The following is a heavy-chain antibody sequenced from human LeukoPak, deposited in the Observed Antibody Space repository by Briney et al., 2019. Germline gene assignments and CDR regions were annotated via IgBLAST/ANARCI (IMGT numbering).Heavy chain of an antibody. CDR2: INPNSGGT. J-gene: IGHJ5*02. V-gene: IGHV1-2*02. CDR1: GYTFTGYY. CDR3: ARAVVVPAAENWFDP. Sequence: ASVKVSCKASGYTFTGYYMHWVRQAPGQGLEWMGWINPNSGGTNHAQKFQGRVTMTRDTSISTAYMELSRLRSDDTAVYYCARAVVVPAAENWFDPWGQGTLVTVSS. D-gene: IGHD2-2*01.